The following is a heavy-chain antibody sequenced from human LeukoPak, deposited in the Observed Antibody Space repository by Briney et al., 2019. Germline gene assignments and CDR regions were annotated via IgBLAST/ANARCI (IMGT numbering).Heavy chain of an antibody. V-gene: IGHV4-39*07. D-gene: IGHD6-6*01. Sequence: KSSETLSLTCTVSGGSISSSSYYWGWIRQPPGKGLEWTGSIYYSGSTYYNPSLKSRVTISVDTSKNQFSLKLSSVTAADTAVYYCARDKEYSSSWFDPWGQGTLVTVSS. J-gene: IGHJ5*02. CDR3: ARDKEYSSSWFDP. CDR1: GGSISSSSYY. CDR2: IYYSGST.